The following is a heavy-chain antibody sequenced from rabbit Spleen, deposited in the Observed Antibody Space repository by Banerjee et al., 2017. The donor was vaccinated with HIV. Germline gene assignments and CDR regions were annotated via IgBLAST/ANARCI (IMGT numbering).Heavy chain of an antibody. Sequence: QEQLVESGGGLVQPEGSLTLTCKASGFDFSSYWMCWVRQAPGKGLEWIGCIYTGSSVSTVYASWAKGRVTISRSASLNTVTLQMTSLTAADTATYFCARGTDSGLHLWGPGTLVTVS. D-gene: IGHD1-1*01. CDR3: ARGTDSGLHL. CDR1: GFDFSSYW. V-gene: IGHV1S47*01. CDR2: IYTGSSVST. J-gene: IGHJ6*01.